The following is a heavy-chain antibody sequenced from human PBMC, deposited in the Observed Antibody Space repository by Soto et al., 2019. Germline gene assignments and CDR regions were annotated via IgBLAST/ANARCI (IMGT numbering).Heavy chain of an antibody. CDR1: GFTFSSYG. CDR2: IWYDGSNK. J-gene: IGHJ4*02. CDR3: TSLVDY. D-gene: IGHD1-26*01. Sequence: QVQLVESGGGVVQPGRSLRLSCAASGFTFSSYGMHWVRQAPGKGLEWVAVIWYDGSNKYYADSVKGRFTISRDNSKNRLYRQMNSRRAEDTAVYYCTSLVDYWGQGTLVTVSS. V-gene: IGHV3-33*01.